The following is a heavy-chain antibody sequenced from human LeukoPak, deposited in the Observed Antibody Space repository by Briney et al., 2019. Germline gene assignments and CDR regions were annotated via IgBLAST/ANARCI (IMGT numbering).Heavy chain of an antibody. J-gene: IGHJ4*02. Sequence: PSQTLSLTCTVSGGSINSGDYYWSWIRLPPGKGLEWIGYIYYSGSTNYNPSLKSRVTISVDTSKNQFSLKLSSVTAADTAVYYCARAAYSGSYHSDYWGQGTLVTVSS. CDR2: IYYSGST. D-gene: IGHD1-26*01. CDR1: GGSINSGDYY. V-gene: IGHV4-30-4*01. CDR3: ARAAYSGSYHSDY.